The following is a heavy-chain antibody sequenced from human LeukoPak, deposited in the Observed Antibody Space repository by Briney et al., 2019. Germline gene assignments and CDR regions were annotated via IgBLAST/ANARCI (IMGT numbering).Heavy chain of an antibody. D-gene: IGHD2-15*01. CDR1: GFTFSSYW. CDR2: INSDGSST. J-gene: IGHJ5*02. Sequence: GGSLRLSCAASGFTFSSYWMHWVRQAPGKGLVWVSRINSDGSSTSYADSVKGRFTVSRDNAKNTLYLQMNSLRAEDTAVYYCARDPGSLGFDPWGQGTLVTVSS. CDR3: ARDPGSLGFDP. V-gene: IGHV3-74*01.